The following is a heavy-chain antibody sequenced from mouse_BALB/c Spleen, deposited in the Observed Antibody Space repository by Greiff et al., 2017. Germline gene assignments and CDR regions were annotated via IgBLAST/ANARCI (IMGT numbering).Heavy chain of an antibody. CDR3: ARIYYGSSYYYAMDY. D-gene: IGHD1-1*01. CDR1: GFTFSSYA. J-gene: IGHJ4*01. V-gene: IGHV5-6-5*01. Sequence: DVQLVESGGGLVKPGGSLKLSCAASGFTFSSYAMSWVRQTPEKRLEWVASISSGGSTYYPDSVKGRFTISRDNARNILYLQMSSLRSEDTAMYYCARIYYGSSYYYAMDYWGQGTSVTVSS. CDR2: ISSGGST.